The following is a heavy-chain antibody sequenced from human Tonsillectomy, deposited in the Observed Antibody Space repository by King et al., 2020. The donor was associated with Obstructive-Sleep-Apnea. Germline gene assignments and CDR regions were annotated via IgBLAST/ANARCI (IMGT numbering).Heavy chain of an antibody. CDR2: IHHSGST. CDR1: GYSISAGYY. V-gene: IGHV4-38-2*02. J-gene: IGHJ6*02. CDR3: ARDRDLYHYDTSGDKYGMDV. D-gene: IGHD3-22*01. Sequence: VQLQESGPGLVKSSETLSLTCIVSGYSISAGYYWGWIRQPPGKGLEWIGNIHHSGSTNYNSSLKSRVTISVDTSKNQFSLNLSSVTAADTAVYYCARDRDLYHYDTSGDKYGMDVWGQGTTVTVSS.